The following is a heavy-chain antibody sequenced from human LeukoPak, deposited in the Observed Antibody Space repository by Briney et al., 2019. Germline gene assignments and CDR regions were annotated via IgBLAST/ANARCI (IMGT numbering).Heavy chain of an antibody. V-gene: IGHV3-23*01. Sequence: PGGSLRLSCAASGFTFSNYDMGWVRQAPGKGLEWVSAISGSGGSTYYADSVKGRFTISRDNSKNTLYLQMNSLRAEDTAVYYCAIQTIVVGPFDYWGQGTLVTVSS. CDR3: AIQTIVVGPFDY. CDR1: GFTFSNYD. J-gene: IGHJ4*02. CDR2: ISGSGGST. D-gene: IGHD2-2*01.